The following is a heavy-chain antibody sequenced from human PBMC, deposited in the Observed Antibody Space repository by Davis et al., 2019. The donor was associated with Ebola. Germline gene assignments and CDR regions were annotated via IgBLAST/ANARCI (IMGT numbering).Heavy chain of an antibody. V-gene: IGHV3-7*03. CDR1: GFTFSRYW. D-gene: IGHD3/OR15-3a*01. CDR3: ASGDGRGRSYDMDV. Sequence: PGGSLRLSCVASGFTFSRYWMTWVRQAPGKGLEWVANIKQDGSEKYYVDSVKGRFTISRDNAKNSLFLQMDSLRDEDTAMYYCASGDGRGRSYDMDVWGQGTTVTVSS. CDR2: IKQDGSEK. J-gene: IGHJ6*02.